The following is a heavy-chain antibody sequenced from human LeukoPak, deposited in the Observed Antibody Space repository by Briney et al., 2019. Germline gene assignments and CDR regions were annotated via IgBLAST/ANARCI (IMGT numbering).Heavy chain of an antibody. CDR2: IKQDGSEK. J-gene: IGHJ3*02. CDR3: ARELMWGDAFDI. Sequence: GGSLRLSCAASGVTVSNNYMNWVRQAPGKGLEWVANIKQDGSEKYYVDSVKGRFTISRDNAKNSLYLQMNSLRAEDTAVYCCARELMWGDAFDIWGQGTMVTVSS. D-gene: IGHD1-26*01. CDR1: GVTVSNNY. V-gene: IGHV3-7*01.